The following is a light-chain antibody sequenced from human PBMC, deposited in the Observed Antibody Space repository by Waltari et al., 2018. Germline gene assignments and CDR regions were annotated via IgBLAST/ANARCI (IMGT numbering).Light chain of an antibody. CDR2: EVT. Sequence: QSALTQPASVSGSPGQSITIPCTATSSDVGSYNLVSWYQQHPGKAPKLVIYEVTKRPSGVSTRFSGSKSGNTASLTISGLQAEDEADYCCCSYAGSSTWVFGGGTKLTVL. CDR1: SSDVGSYNL. J-gene: IGLJ3*02. V-gene: IGLV2-23*02. CDR3: CSYAGSSTWV.